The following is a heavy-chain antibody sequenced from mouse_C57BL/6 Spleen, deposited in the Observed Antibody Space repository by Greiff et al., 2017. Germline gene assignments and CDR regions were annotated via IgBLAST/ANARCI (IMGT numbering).Heavy chain of an antibody. D-gene: IGHD1-1*01. J-gene: IGHJ4*01. CDR2: IWPGGGT. CDR3: ARNRGTTVVEGYGAMDD. CDR1: GFSLTSYA. Sequence: VQVVESGPGLVAPSQCLSITCTASGFSLTSYAISWVRQPPGQGLEWLGVIWPGGGTNYYSALKSSLSIRKDNSKSQVSLKMNSLQTDDTARDDCARNRGTTVVEGYGAMDDWGQGTSVTVSS. V-gene: IGHV2-9-1*01.